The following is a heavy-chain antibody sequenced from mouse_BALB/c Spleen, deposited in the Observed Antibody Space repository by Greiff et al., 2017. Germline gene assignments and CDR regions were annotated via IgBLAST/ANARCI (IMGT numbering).Heavy chain of an antibody. V-gene: IGHV2-6-7*01. J-gene: IGHJ4*01. CDR1: GFSLTGYG. CDR2: IWGDGST. CDR3: ARDYYGRIYAMDY. D-gene: IGHD1-1*01. Sequence: VQLQQSGPGLVAPSQSLSITCTVSGFSLTGYGVNWVRQPPGKGLEWLGMIWGDGSTDYNSALKSRLSISKDNSKSQVFLKMNSLQTDDTARYYCARDYYGRIYAMDYWGQGTSVTVSS.